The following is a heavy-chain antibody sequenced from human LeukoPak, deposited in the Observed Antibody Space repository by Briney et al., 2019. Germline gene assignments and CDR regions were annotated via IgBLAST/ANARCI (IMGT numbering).Heavy chain of an antibody. V-gene: IGHV1-24*01. J-gene: IGHJ4*02. CDR2: FYPEDGET. D-gene: IGHD6-19*01. CDR3: ATAPNAGIAVAVVFDY. CDR1: GYTLTELS. Sequence: ASVKVSCKVSGYTLTELSMHWVRQAPGKGLEWTGGFYPEDGETIYAQKFQGRVTMTEDTSTDTAYMELSSLRSEGTAVYYCATAPNAGIAVAVVFDYWGQGTLVTVSS.